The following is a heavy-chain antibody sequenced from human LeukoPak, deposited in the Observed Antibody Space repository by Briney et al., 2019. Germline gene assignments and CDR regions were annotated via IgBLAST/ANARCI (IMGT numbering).Heavy chain of an antibody. CDR3: ARESGWGLPHAFDF. CDR2: ISYDGNKI. D-gene: IGHD3-3*01. V-gene: IGHV3-30-3*01. J-gene: IGHJ3*01. Sequence: GGSLRLSCAASGFTFSSYPLHWVRQAPGKGLEWVTLISYDGNKIYYAGSVKGRFTISRDNSKNTLYLQMNSLRAEDTAVYYCARESGWGLPHAFDFWGQGTMVTVSS. CDR1: GFTFSSYP.